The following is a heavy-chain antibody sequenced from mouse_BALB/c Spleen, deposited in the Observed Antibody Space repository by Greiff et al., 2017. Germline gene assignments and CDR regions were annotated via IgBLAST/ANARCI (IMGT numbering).Heavy chain of an antibody. V-gene: IGHV2-9*02. Sequence: VQLKESGPGLVAPSQSLSITCTVSGFSLTSYGVHWVRQPPGKGLEWLGVIWAGGSTNYNSALMSRLSISKDNSKSQVFLKMNSLQTDDTAMYYCAREGITTYYAMDYWGQGTSVTVSS. CDR2: IWAGGST. D-gene: IGHD2-4*01. CDR3: AREGITTYYAMDY. J-gene: IGHJ4*01. CDR1: GFSLTSYG.